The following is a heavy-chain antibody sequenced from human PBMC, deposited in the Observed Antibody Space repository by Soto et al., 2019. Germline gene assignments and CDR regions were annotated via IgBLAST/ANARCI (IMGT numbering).Heavy chain of an antibody. CDR3: ATRYYCTNGVCHDAFDI. CDR1: GGSISSYY. CDR2: IYYSGST. V-gene: IGHV4-59*01. D-gene: IGHD2-8*01. J-gene: IGHJ3*02. Sequence: SETLSLTCTVSGGSISSYYWSWIRQPPGKGLEWIGYIYYSGSTNYNPSLKSRVTISVDTSKNQCSLKLSSVTAADTDVYYCATRYYCTNGVCHDAFDIWGQGTMVTVSS.